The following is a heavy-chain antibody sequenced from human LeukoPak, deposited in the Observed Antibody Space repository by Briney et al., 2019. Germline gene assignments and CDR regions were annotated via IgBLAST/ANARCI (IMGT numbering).Heavy chain of an antibody. CDR1: GFAFSNYA. J-gene: IGHJ4*02. CDR3: AKDVCTSPRCLLYFDS. Sequence: GGSLRLSCTTSGFAFSNYAMNWVRQAPGKGPEWVSGISGFNTYYADFVKGRFTIFRDNSKNVLYLQMDRLRAEDTAVYSCAKDVCTSPRCLLYFDSWGQGTLVTVSS. CDR2: ISGFNT. D-gene: IGHD2-8*01. V-gene: IGHV3-23*01.